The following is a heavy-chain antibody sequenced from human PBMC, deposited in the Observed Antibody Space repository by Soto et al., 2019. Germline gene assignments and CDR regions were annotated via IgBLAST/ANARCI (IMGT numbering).Heavy chain of an antibody. CDR1: GGTFSIYT. CDR3: AREYCTSTSCYGPDY. J-gene: IGHJ4*02. D-gene: IGHD2-2*01. CDR2: IIPILGIA. Sequence: GASVKVSCKASGGTFSIYTIIWVRQAPGQGLEWMGRIIPILGIANYAQKLQGRITVTTDTSTTTAYMELRSLRSDDTAVYYCAREYCTSTSCYGPDYWGQGTPVTVSS. V-gene: IGHV1-69*04.